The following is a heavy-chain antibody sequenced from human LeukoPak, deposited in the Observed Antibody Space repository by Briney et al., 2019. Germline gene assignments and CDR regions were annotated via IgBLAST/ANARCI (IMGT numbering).Heavy chain of an antibody. V-gene: IGHV4-30-2*01. CDR1: GGSISSGGYS. CDR2: IYHSGST. CDR3: ARVGSSGYYYFDY. J-gene: IGHJ4*02. D-gene: IGHD3-22*01. Sequence: SETLSLTCAVSGGSISSGGYSWSWIRQPPGKGLEWIGYIYHSGSTYYNPSLKSRVTISVDRSKNQFSLKLSSVTAADTAVYYCARVGSSGYYYFDYWGQGTLVTVSS.